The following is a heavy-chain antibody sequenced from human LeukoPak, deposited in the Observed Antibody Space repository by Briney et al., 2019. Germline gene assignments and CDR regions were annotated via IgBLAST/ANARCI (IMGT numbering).Heavy chain of an antibody. CDR2: VNWNGGTT. Sequence: PGGSLRLSCAASGLTFDDYGMSWVRQAPGKGLEWVSGVNWNGGTTGYADSVKGRFTISRDNAKNSLDLQMNSLRAEDTALYYCARGPLGKDYFDYWGQGTLVTVSS. V-gene: IGHV3-20*04. CDR3: ARGPLGKDYFDY. D-gene: IGHD7-27*01. CDR1: GLTFDDYG. J-gene: IGHJ4*02.